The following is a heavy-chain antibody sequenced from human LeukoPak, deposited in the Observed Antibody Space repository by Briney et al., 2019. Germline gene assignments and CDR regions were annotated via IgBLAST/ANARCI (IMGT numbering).Heavy chain of an antibody. V-gene: IGHV3-11*04. CDR1: GFSFSDYY. D-gene: IGHD6-19*01. CDR2: ISSSAGTI. J-gene: IGHJ4*02. Sequence: GGSLRLSCAASGFSFSDYYMSWVRQAPGKGMEWLSYISSSAGTIYYADSVKGRFTISRDNAKNSLYLQVNSLRAEDTAVYYCARDLGSGCFDYWGQGTLVTVSS. CDR3: ARDLGSGCFDY.